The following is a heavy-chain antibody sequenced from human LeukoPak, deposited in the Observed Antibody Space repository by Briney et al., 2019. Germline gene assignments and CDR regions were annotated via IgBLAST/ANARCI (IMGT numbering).Heavy chain of an antibody. CDR3: ARDEGYGDRYYFDY. CDR1: GGTFSSYA. V-gene: IGHV1-69*04. Sequence: SVKVSCKASGGTFSSYAISWVRQAPGQGLEWMGRIIPILGIANYAQKFQGRVTITTDESTSTAYMELSSLRSEDTAVYYCARDEGYGDRYYFDYWGQGTLVTVSS. D-gene: IGHD4-17*01. J-gene: IGHJ4*02. CDR2: IIPILGIA.